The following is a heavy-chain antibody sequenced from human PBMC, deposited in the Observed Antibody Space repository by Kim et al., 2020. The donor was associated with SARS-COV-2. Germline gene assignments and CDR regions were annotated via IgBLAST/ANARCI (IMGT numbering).Heavy chain of an antibody. Sequence: GGSLRLSCAASGFTFSSYGMHWVRQAPGKGLEWVAVISYDGSNKYYADSVKGRFTISRDNSKNTLYLQMNSLRAEDTAVYYCAKVLSVVTIFGVVITDYYYYGMDVWGQGTTVTVSS. D-gene: IGHD3-3*01. CDR2: ISYDGSNK. CDR3: AKVLSVVTIFGVVITDYYYYGMDV. CDR1: GFTFSSYG. V-gene: IGHV3-30*18. J-gene: IGHJ6*02.